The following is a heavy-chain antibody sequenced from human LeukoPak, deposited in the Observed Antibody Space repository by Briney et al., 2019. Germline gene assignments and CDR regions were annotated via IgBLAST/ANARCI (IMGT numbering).Heavy chain of an antibody. CDR1: GFTFSSYS. CDR3: ARDLGSGGSYGGDGFDY. J-gene: IGHJ4*02. D-gene: IGHD1-26*01. Sequence: GGSLRLSCAASGFTFSSYSMNWVRQAPGKGLEWVSSISSSSSYIYYADSVKGRFTISRDNAKNSLYLQMNSLRAEDTAVYYCARDLGSGGSYGGDGFDYWGQGTLVTVSS. CDR2: ISSSSSYI. V-gene: IGHV3-21*01.